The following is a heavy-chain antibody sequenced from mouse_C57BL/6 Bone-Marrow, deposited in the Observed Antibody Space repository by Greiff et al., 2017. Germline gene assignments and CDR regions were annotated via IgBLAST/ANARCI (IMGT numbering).Heavy chain of an antibody. CDR1: GYTFTSYG. Sequence: LVESGAELARPGASVKLSCKASGYTFTSYGISWVKQRTGQGLEWIGEIYPRSGNTYYNEKFKGKATLTADKSSSTAYMELRSLTSEDSAVYFCARSPLYDYDDYWGQGTTLTVSS. D-gene: IGHD2-4*01. CDR3: ARSPLYDYDDY. V-gene: IGHV1-81*01. J-gene: IGHJ2*01. CDR2: IYPRSGNT.